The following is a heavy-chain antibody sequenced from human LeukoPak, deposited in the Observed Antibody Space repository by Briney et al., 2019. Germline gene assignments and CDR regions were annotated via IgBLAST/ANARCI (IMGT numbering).Heavy chain of an antibody. Sequence: PSETLSLTCTVSGGSISSYYWSWIRQPPGKGLEWIGYIYYSGSTNYNPSLKSRVTISVDTSKNQFSLKLSSVTAADTAAYYCASSQRGQWFGEFRTSGIFDYWGQGTLVTVSS. CDR1: GGSISSYY. J-gene: IGHJ4*02. CDR3: ASSQRGQWFGEFRTSGIFDY. D-gene: IGHD3-10*01. CDR2: IYYSGST. V-gene: IGHV4-59*01.